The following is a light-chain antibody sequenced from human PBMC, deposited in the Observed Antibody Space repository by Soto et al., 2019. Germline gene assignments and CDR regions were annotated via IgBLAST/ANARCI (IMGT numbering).Light chain of an antibody. J-gene: IGLJ1*01. V-gene: IGLV2-14*01. CDR2: DVT. CDR3: SSYTSSSTLV. CDR1: SSDVGDYNY. Sequence: QSVLTQPASVSGSPGQSITISCTGTSSDVGDYNYVSWYQQHPGKAPKLMIYDVTNRPSGVSNRFSGSKSGNTASLTISGLQAEDEADNYCSSYTSSSTLVFGTGTKVTVL.